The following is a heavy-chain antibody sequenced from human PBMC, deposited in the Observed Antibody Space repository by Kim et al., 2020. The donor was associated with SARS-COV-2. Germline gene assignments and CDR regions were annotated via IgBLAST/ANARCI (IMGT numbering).Heavy chain of an antibody. D-gene: IGHD2-15*01. J-gene: IGHJ4*02. Sequence: GGSLRLSCAASGFTFSSYAMTWVRQAPGKGLDWVSAIAAGGGATYYANSVKGRFTISRDDSKNTLYLQMNSLRADDTAVYYCAKSTGRGVVQTPIDYWGQGTLVTVSS. CDR3: AKSTGRGVVQTPIDY. CDR1: GFTFSSYA. V-gene: IGHV3-23*01. CDR2: IAAGGGAT.